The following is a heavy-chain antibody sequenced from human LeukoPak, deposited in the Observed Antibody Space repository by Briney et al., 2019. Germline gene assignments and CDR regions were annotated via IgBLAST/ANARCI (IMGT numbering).Heavy chain of an antibody. V-gene: IGHV3-30-3*01. J-gene: IGHJ4*02. CDR2: ISHDGSNK. D-gene: IGHD5-24*01. Sequence: GGSPRLSCAASGFTFSSYAMHWVRQAPGKGLEWVAVISHDGSNKYYADSVKGRFTISRDNSKNTLYLQMNSLRAEDTAVYYCASAERWLPHGFDYWGQGTLVTVSS. CDR3: ASAERWLPHGFDY. CDR1: GFTFSSYA.